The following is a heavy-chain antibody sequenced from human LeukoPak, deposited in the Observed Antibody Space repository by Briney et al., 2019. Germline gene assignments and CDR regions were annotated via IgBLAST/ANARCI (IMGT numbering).Heavy chain of an antibody. J-gene: IGHJ1*01. CDR1: GFTFSSYW. CDR2: IKSDGST. V-gene: IGHV3-74*01. Sequence: GGSLRLSCAASGFTFSSYWMHWVRQAPGKGLVWVSRIKSDGSTRYADSVKGRFTISRDNAKDTVSLQMNSLRAEDTGVYYCARAPSEIGGYYPEYFRHWGQGTLVTVSP. D-gene: IGHD3-22*01. CDR3: ARAPSEIGGYYPEYFRH.